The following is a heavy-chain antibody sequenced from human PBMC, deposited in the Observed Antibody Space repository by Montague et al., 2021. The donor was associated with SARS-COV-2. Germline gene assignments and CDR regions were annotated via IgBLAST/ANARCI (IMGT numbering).Heavy chain of an antibody. CDR1: GASMKSYY. V-gene: IGHV4-59*01. CDR3: ARVEGMIGGITHFDY. CDR2: TYYSGST. D-gene: IGHD2-21*01. J-gene: IGHJ4*02. Sequence: ETLSLTCSVSGASMKSYYWTWVRQSPGKGLQWIGYTYYSGSTSYDPSLQSRLTMTVDTSKNQFTLRLMSVTAADSAVYYCARVEGMIGGITHFDYWGQGLPVTVSS.